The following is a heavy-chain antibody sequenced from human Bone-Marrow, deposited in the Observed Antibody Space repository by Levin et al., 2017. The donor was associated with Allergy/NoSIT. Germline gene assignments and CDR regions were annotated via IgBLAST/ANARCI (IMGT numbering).Heavy chain of an antibody. CDR2: ISSSGSTI. Sequence: GESLKISCAASGFTFSDYYMSWIRQAPGKGLEWVSYISSSGSTIYYADSVKGRFTISRDNAKNSLYLQMNSLRAEDTAVNYCARANDFWSGYYSHYYYYGMDVWGQGTTVTVSS. V-gene: IGHV3-11*01. CDR3: ARANDFWSGYYSHYYYYGMDV. D-gene: IGHD3-3*01. J-gene: IGHJ6*02. CDR1: GFTFSDYY.